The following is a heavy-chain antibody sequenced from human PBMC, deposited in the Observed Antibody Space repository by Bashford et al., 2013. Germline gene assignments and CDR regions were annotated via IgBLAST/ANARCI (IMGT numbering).Heavy chain of an antibody. CDR2: VYHKGNT. Sequence: SETLSLTCTVSGGSITTSDSYWGWIRQPPGKGLEWIGNVYHKGNTYYSPSLNSRVTISLGTSQNEFSLKLSSVTAADAAVYYCASGYYYRGDSWGQGT. V-gene: IGHV4-39*07. CDR1: GGSITTSDSY. CDR3: ASGYYYRGDS. D-gene: IGHD3-22*01. J-gene: IGHJ5*01.